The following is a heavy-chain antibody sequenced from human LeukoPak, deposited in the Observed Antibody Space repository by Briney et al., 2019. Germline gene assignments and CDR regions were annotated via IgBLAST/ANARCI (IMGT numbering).Heavy chain of an antibody. V-gene: IGHV4-31*02. CDR2: IFTSGNT. Sequence: SETLSLTCTVSGDSISSGGYYWTWIRQPPGKGLEWIGNIFTSGNTYYNPSLKGRIFTSVDTSKSQFSLRLTSATAADTAVYYCARATLRGDPFDFWGQGLQVTVSS. CDR3: ARATLRGDPFDF. CDR1: GDSISSGGYY. J-gene: IGHJ4*02. D-gene: IGHD2-21*02.